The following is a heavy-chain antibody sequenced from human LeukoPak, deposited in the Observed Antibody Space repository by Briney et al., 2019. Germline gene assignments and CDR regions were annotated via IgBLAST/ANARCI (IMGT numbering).Heavy chain of an antibody. Sequence: SVKVSCKASGGTFSSYAISWVRPAPGQGLESMGRILPILGIANYAQKFQGRVTITADKSTSTAYMELSSLRSEDTAVYYCASGAMMVAAAFEDWGQGTLVTVSS. CDR3: ASGAMMVAAAFED. D-gene: IGHD2-15*01. CDR1: GGTFSSYA. CDR2: ILPILGIA. V-gene: IGHV1-69*04. J-gene: IGHJ4*02.